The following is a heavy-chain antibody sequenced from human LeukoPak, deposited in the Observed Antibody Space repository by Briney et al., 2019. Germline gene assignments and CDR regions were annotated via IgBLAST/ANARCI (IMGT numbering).Heavy chain of an antibody. V-gene: IGHV4-30-2*01. CDR3: TRGFYGAGSHFDY. D-gene: IGHD3-10*01. CDR1: GGSISSGDFP. J-gene: IGHJ4*02. CDR2: IFHTGHT. Sequence: SQTLSLTCAVSGGSISSGDFPWSWIRQPPGKGLEWIGYIFHTGHTSYNPSLKSRVTISVDMSKNQLSLRLTSVTAADTAVYYCTRGFYGAGSHFDYWGQGTLVTVSS.